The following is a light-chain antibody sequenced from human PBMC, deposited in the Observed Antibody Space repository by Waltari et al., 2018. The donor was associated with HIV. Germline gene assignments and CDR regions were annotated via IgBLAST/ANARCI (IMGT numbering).Light chain of an antibody. CDR1: SSDVGSYNR. CDR2: EVT. CDR3: SSYAGARV. Sequence: QSALTQPASVSGSPGQSITISCTVTSSDVGSYNRVPWYQQYPGKAPNLIIYEVTKRPSGVSNRFSGSKSGNTSSLTLSGLQADDEADYYCSSYAGARVFGGGTNLIVL. J-gene: IGLJ3*02. V-gene: IGLV2-23*02.